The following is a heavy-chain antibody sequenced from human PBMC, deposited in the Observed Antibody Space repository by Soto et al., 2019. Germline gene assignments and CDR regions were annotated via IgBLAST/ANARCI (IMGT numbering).Heavy chain of an antibody. CDR1: GGTFSSYG. CDR2: VIPMFGST. J-gene: IGHJ6*02. Sequence: QVQLVQSGAEVKKPGSSVKVSCKASGGTFSSYGLSWVRQAPGQGLEWRGGVIPMFGSTNYAPKFQGRVTSTADGSPGTASMELSSLRSEDTAVYYCARDLGYDYGVYYGMDVWGQGTTVTVSS. V-gene: IGHV1-69*01. D-gene: IGHD5-12*01. CDR3: ARDLGYDYGVYYGMDV.